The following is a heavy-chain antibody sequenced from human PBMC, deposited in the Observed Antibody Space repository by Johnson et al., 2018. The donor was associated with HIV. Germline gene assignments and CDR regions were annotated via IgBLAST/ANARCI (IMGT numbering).Heavy chain of an antibody. CDR1: GFTVSSNY. CDR3: ARRGDFGAYYPFDF. D-gene: IGHD4/OR15-4a*01. J-gene: IGHJ3*01. Sequence: VQLVESGGGLVQPGGSLRLSCAASGFTVSSNYMSWVRQAPGKGLEWVSAIGTAGDTYYPGSVKGRFTISRDNAKNSLYLQMNSLRAEDTAVYYCARRGDFGAYYPFDFWGQGTMVTVSS. V-gene: IGHV3-66*04. CDR2: IGTAGDT.